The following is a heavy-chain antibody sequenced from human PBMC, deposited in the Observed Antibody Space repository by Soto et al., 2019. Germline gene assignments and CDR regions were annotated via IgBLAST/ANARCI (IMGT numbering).Heavy chain of an antibody. CDR1: GFFLRDFG. Sequence: GSLRLSCVASGFFLRDFGMHWVRQAPGKGLEWVSVIWYDGSNTYQGESVKGRFTMSRDISKNTLYLQMDSLRPDDTVVYYCAIAMAGKWHPFXYWGHGTLVTVSS. J-gene: IGHJ4*01. CDR2: IWYDGSNT. V-gene: IGHV3-33*01. D-gene: IGHD6-19*01. CDR3: AIAMAGKWHPFXY.